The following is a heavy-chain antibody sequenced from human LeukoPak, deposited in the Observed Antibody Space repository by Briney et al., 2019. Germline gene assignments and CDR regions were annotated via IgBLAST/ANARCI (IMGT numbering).Heavy chain of an antibody. V-gene: IGHV1-2*02. CDR2: INPNSGGT. J-gene: IGHJ5*02. CDR3: ARERLAAAGSSWFDP. D-gene: IGHD6-13*01. CDR1: GYTFTGYY. Sequence: GASVKVSCKASGYTFTGYYMHWVRQAPGQGLEWMGWINPNSGGTNYAQKFQGRVTMTRDTSISTAYMELSRLRSDDTAVYYCARERLAAAGSSWFDPWGQGTLVTVSS.